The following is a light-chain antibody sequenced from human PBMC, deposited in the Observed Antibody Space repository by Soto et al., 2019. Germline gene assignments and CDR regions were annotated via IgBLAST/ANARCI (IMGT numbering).Light chain of an antibody. CDR1: QSLLHSNGYNY. CDR3: MQALQTPRSNT. Sequence: DIVMTQSPLSLPVTPGEPASISCRSSQSLLHSNGYNYLDWYLQKPGQSPQLLIYLGSNRASGVPGRFSGSGSGTEFTLKISRVGAEDVGVYYCMQALQTPRSNTFGQGTRLEIK. CDR2: LGS. J-gene: IGKJ5*01. V-gene: IGKV2-28*01.